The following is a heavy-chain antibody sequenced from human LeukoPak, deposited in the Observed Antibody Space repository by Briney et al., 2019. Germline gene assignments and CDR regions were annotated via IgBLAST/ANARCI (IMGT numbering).Heavy chain of an antibody. V-gene: IGHV3-30*04. Sequence: PGGSLRLSCAASGFTFSSYAMHWVRQAPGKGLEWVAVISYDGSNKYYADSVKGRFTISRDNSKNTLYLQMNSLRAEDTAVYYCAKDSPGFGTYWGQGTLVTVSS. CDR2: ISYDGSNK. CDR1: GFTFSSYA. D-gene: IGHD3-10*01. CDR3: AKDSPGFGTY. J-gene: IGHJ4*02.